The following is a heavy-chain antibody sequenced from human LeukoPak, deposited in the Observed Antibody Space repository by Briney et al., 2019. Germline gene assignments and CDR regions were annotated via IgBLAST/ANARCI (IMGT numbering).Heavy chain of an antibody. J-gene: IGHJ4*02. CDR1: GGSISSSSYY. CDR2: IYYSGST. V-gene: IGHV4-39*07. D-gene: IGHD2-21*02. CDR3: ARVPLSCGGDCYSEAFYFDY. Sequence: SETLSLTCTVSGGSISSSSYYWGWIRQPPGKGLEWIGSIYYSGSTYYNPSLKSRVTISVDTSKNQFSLKLSSVTAADTAVDYCARVPLSCGGDCYSEAFYFDYWGQGTLVTVSS.